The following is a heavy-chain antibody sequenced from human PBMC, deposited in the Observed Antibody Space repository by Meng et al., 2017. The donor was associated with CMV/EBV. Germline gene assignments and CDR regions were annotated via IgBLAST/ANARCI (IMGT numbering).Heavy chain of an antibody. V-gene: IGHV3-33*01. CDR1: TFRCHG. CDR3: ARDPYYYDSSGYYYVLDY. D-gene: IGHD3-22*01. J-gene: IGHJ4*02. Sequence: TFRCHGMHWVRQAPGKGLEWVAVIWYDGSNKYYADSVKGRFTISRDNSKNTLYLQMNSLRAEDTAVYYCARDPYYYDSSGYYYVLDYWGQGTLVTVSS. CDR2: IWYDGSNK.